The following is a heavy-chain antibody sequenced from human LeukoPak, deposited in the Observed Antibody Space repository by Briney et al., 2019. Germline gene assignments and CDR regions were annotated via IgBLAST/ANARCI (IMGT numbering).Heavy chain of an antibody. D-gene: IGHD3-10*02. CDR3: AGDPGYYYLPYYYYMDV. CDR2: VSYDGSNK. CDR1: GFTFSSYA. V-gene: IGHV3-30-3*01. Sequence: GRSLRLSCAASGFTFSSYAMHWVRQAPGKGLEWVAVVSYDGSNKYYADSVKGRFTISRDNAKNTLYLQMNSLRAEDTAVYYCAGDPGYYYLPYYYYMDVWGKGTTVTVSS. J-gene: IGHJ6*03.